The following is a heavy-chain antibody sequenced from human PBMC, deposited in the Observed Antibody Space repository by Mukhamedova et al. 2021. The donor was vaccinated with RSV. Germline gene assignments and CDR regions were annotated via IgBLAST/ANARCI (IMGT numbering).Heavy chain of an antibody. J-gene: IGHJ3*02. D-gene: IGHD4-23*01. Sequence: RQMPGKGLEWMGVIYLSDSDTRYSPSFQGQVTISADKSSNTAYLQWSSLKASDTAMYYCARRGVVTPSDAFDIWGQGTMVTVSS. V-gene: IGHV5-51*01. CDR3: ARRGVVTPSDAFDI. CDR2: IYLSDSDT.